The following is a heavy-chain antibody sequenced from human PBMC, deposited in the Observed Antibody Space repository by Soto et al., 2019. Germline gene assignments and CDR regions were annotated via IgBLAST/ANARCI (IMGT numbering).Heavy chain of an antibody. CDR1: GYIFSSYA. V-gene: IGHV1-3*01. CDR2: INAGNGYT. J-gene: IGHJ4*02. CDR3: ARLITGTSGVDY. Sequence: QVQLVQSGAEVKKPGASVNVSCKASGYIFSSYAMHWVRQAPGQRLEWMGWINAGNGYTKYSQKFQGRVTITWDTSASKAYMDLSSLRSDDTAVYYCARLITGTSGVDYWGQGTLVTVSS. D-gene: IGHD1-20*01.